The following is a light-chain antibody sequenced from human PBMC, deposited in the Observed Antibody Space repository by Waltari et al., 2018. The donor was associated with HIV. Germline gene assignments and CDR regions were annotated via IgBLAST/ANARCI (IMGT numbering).Light chain of an antibody. V-gene: IGLV1-51*01. Sequence: QSVLTQPPSVSAAPGQKVTIPCSGSNSNIGNNYVSWYQQLPGSAPKLLIYDNNKRPSGIPDRFAGSKSGTSATLGITGLQTGDEADYYCGTWDSSLSAGVFGGGTKVTVL. CDR2: DNN. J-gene: IGLJ2*01. CDR1: NSNIGNNY. CDR3: GTWDSSLSAGV.